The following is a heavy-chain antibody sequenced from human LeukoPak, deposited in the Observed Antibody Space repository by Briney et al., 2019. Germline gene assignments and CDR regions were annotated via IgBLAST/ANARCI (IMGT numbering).Heavy chain of an antibody. CDR1: GGTFSSYA. J-gene: IGHJ5*02. Sequence: ASVKVSCKASGGTFSSYAISWVRQAPGQGLEWMGRIIPILGIANYAQKFQGRVTITADKSTSTAYVELSSLRSEDTAAYYCAQQLIGKWFDPWGQGTLVTVSS. CDR2: IIPILGIA. V-gene: IGHV1-69*04. D-gene: IGHD6-13*01. CDR3: AQQLIGKWFDP.